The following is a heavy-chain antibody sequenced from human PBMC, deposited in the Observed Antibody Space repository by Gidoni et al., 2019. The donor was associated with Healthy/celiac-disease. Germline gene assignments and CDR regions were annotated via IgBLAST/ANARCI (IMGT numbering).Heavy chain of an antibody. D-gene: IGHD2-2*01. CDR3: ARMGYCSSTSCYGNYYYMDV. Sequence: QVQLQESGPGPVKPTRPLYLTCAVSGGSISRSNWWSGVRQPPGKGLEWIGEIYHSGCTNYNPSLQSRVTISLDKSKNQFSLKLSSVTAADTAVYYCARMGYCSSTSCYGNYYYMDVWGKGTTVTVSS. CDR1: GGSISRSNW. V-gene: IGHV4-4*02. CDR2: IYHSGCT. J-gene: IGHJ6*03.